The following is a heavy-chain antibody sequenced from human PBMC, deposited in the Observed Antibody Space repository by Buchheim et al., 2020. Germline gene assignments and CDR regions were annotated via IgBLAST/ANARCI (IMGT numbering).Heavy chain of an antibody. Sequence: QVQLVESGGGVVQPGRSLRLSCAASGFTFSSYGMHWVRQAPGKGLEWVAVISYDGSNKYYADSVKGRFTISRDNSKHTLYMQMNSLRAEDTAVYYCAKDRPYGYSYYFDYWGQGTL. J-gene: IGHJ4*02. CDR3: AKDRPYGYSYYFDY. D-gene: IGHD5-18*01. CDR1: GFTFSSYG. V-gene: IGHV3-30*18. CDR2: ISYDGSNK.